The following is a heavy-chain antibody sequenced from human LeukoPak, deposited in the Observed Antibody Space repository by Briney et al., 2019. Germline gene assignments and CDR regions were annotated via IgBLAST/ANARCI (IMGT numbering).Heavy chain of an antibody. CDR1: GFSFRGYW. D-gene: IGHD3-10*01. J-gene: IGHJ3*02. Sequence: PGGSLRLSCAASGFSFRGYWITWVRQAPGKGLEWVANIKEDGSEKYYADFVKGRFTIPRDNAKNSLDLQMNSLRAEDTAAYFCARERQDTIIHSGAFDIWGQGTMVTVSS. V-gene: IGHV3-7*01. CDR2: IKEDGSEK. CDR3: ARERQDTIIHSGAFDI.